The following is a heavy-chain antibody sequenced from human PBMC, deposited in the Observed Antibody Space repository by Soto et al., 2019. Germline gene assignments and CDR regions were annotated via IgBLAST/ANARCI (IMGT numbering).Heavy chain of an antibody. CDR1: GGTFSSHS. CDR2: IITLFGTA. V-gene: IGHV1-69*01. J-gene: IGHJ5*02. D-gene: IGHD2-2*01. Sequence: VQLMQSGAEVKQPGSSVKVSCKASGGTFSSHSINWVRQAPGQGLEWMGGIITLFGTANYAQNFQGRVTITADQSTSTAYMELNSLRSDDTAVYYCARVIPGAEAWFDPWGQGTLVTVSS. CDR3: ARVIPGAEAWFDP.